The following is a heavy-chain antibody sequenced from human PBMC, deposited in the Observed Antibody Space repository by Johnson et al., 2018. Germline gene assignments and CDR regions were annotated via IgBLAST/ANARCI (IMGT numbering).Heavy chain of an antibody. CDR2: ISYDGSNK. Sequence: QVQLVQSGGGVVQXGRSLRLSCAASGFTFSSYGMHWVRQAPGKGLEWVAVISYDGSNKYYADSVKGRFTISRDNSKNTLYLQMNSVRAEDTAVYYCASYGSGSYFDAFDIWGQGTMVTVSS. CDR1: GFTFSSYG. J-gene: IGHJ3*02. CDR3: ASYGSGSYFDAFDI. V-gene: IGHV3-30*03. D-gene: IGHD3-10*01.